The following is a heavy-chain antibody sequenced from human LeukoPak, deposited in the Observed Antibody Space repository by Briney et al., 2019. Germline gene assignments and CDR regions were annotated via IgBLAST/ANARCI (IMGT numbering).Heavy chain of an antibody. Sequence: SETLSLTCGVSGYSISSGYQWAWIRQSPGKGLEWIGSIYHSGSAHYNPSLKSRVTISVETSKNQFSLNMCSVTAADTAVYYCARDPRWLAPDCTSTSCYENYFDPWGQGTLVTVSS. CDR3: ARDPRWLAPDCTSTSCYENYFDP. V-gene: IGHV4-38-2*02. D-gene: IGHD2-2*01. CDR2: IYHSGSA. CDR1: GYSISSGYQ. J-gene: IGHJ5*02.